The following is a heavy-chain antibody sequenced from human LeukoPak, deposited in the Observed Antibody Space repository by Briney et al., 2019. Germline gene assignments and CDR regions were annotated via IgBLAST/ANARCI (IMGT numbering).Heavy chain of an antibody. CDR2: IYYSGTT. CDR1: GGSISLYY. D-gene: IGHD6-25*01. Sequence: SETLSLTCTVSGGSISLYYWSWIRHPPGKGLEWIGCIYYSGTTNYNPSLKSRVTISVDTSKNQFSLKLSSVTAADTAVYYCARGTAIDYWGQGTLVTVSS. V-gene: IGHV4-59*01. CDR3: ARGTAIDY. J-gene: IGHJ4*02.